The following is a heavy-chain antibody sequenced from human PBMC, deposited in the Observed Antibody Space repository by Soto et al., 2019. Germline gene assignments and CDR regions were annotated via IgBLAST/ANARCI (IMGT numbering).Heavy chain of an antibody. V-gene: IGHV4-61*01. J-gene: IGHJ4*02. D-gene: IGHD3-10*01. Sequence: SETLSLTCTVPGGSVNIGTYYWSWIRQPPGKGLEWIGFIHYSGSTNYNPSLKSRVTMTRDTSTSTVYMELSSLRSEDTAVYYCTRVDPGESSPFDYWGQGTLVTVSS. CDR2: IHYSGST. CDR3: TRVDPGESSPFDY. CDR1: GGSVNIGTYY.